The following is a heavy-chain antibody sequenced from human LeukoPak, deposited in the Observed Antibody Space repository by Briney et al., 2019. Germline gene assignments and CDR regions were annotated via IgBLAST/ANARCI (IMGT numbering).Heavy chain of an antibody. V-gene: IGHV4-4*07. CDR3: ARQVAVVEPTDPNWFDS. CDR2: IYTSGST. Sequence: SETLSLTCTVSGGSISSYYWSWIRQPAGKGLEWIGRIYTSGSTNYNPSLKSRVTMSVGTSKNQFSLKLSSVTAADTAVYYCARQVAVVEPTDPNWFDSWGQGTLDTVSS. CDR1: GGSISSYY. J-gene: IGHJ5*01. D-gene: IGHD2-21*01.